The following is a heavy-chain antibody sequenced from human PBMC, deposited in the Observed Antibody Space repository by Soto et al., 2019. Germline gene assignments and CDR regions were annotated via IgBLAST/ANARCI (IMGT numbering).Heavy chain of an antibody. CDR2: IAASGGST. CDR3: ARGGCGGECSFDY. D-gene: IGHD2-21*01. Sequence: QVQLVQSGAEVKKPGASVKVSCKASGYTFTSHYMHWVRQAPGQGLEWMGIIAASGGSTTYAQKFQGRVTMTRDTSTKTVYMELSSLKSEDTAVYYCARGGCGGECSFDYWGQGTLVTVSS. V-gene: IGHV1-46*01. CDR1: GYTFTSHY. J-gene: IGHJ4*02.